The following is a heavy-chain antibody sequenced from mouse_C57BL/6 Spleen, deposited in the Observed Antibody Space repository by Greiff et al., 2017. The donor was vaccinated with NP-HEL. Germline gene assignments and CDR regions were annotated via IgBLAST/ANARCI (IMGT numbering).Heavy chain of an antibody. D-gene: IGHD2-5*01. CDR3: ARSNYDWCAY. CDR2: IYPGDGDT. CDR1: GYAFSSYW. Sequence: QVQLQQSGAELVKPGASVKISCKASGYAFSSYWMNWVKQRPGQGLEWIGQIYPGDGDTNYNGKFKGKATLTADTSSSTAYMQLSSLTSEDSAVYFCARSNYDWCAYWGQGTLVTVSA. J-gene: IGHJ3*01. V-gene: IGHV1-80*01.